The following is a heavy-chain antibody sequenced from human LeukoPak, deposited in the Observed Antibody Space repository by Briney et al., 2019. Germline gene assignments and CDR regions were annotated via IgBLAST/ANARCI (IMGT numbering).Heavy chain of an antibody. CDR2: ISWNSGSI. CDR1: GFTFDDYA. J-gene: IGHJ4*02. D-gene: IGHD3-3*01. Sequence: GGSLRLSCAASGFTFDDYAMHWVRQAPGKGLEWVSGISWNSGSIGYADSVKGRFTISRDNAKNSLYLQMNSLRAEDMALYYCAKSPYDFWCGYLPVYFDYWGQGTLVTVSS. V-gene: IGHV3-9*03. CDR3: AKSPYDFWCGYLPVYFDY.